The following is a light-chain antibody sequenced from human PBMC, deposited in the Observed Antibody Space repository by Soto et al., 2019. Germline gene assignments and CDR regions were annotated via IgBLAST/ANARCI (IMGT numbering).Light chain of an antibody. J-gene: IGLJ1*01. CDR2: GVS. Sequence: QSALTQPPSASGSPGQSVTISCAGTSSDVGFYNYVSWYQQHPGKAPKLIISGVSQRPSGVPDRFSGSKSGNTASLTVSGLQAEDEADYYCCSYAGTNNFVFGTGTKVTVL. CDR1: SSDVGFYNY. V-gene: IGLV2-8*01. CDR3: CSYAGTNNFV.